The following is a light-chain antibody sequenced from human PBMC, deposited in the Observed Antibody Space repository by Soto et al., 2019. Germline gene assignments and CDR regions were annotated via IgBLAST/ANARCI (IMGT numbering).Light chain of an antibody. CDR1: SSNIGAGYD. CDR3: QSYDSSLSAVV. V-gene: IGLV1-40*01. Sequence: QAVVTQPPSVSGAPGQRVTISCTGSSSNIGAGYDVHWYQQFPGTAPKLLLYGSTNRPSGVPDRFSGSKSGTSASLAIAGLQTEDEADYYCQSYDSSLSAVVFGGGTKVTVL. CDR2: GST. J-gene: IGLJ2*01.